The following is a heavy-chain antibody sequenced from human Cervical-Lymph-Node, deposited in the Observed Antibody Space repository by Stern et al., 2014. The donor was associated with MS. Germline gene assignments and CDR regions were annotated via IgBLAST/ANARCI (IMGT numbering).Heavy chain of an antibody. Sequence: QLVQSGAEVKKPGASVRVSCEASRNTFTSYYMHWVRQAPGQGLEWMGMINPSGGDTIYSQRFQGRLTMTRDTSTSTVYMELSSLRSEDTAVYYCASTRYGMDFWGQGTTVTVSS. CDR2: INPSGGDT. CDR3: ASTRYGMDF. J-gene: IGHJ6*02. V-gene: IGHV1-46*01. CDR1: RNTFTSYY.